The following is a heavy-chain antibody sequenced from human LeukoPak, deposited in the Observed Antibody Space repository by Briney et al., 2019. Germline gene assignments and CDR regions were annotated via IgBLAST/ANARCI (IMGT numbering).Heavy chain of an antibody. V-gene: IGHV3-30*02. J-gene: IGHJ6*03. CDR3: AKAGYCATAGCPDYYYMDV. D-gene: IGHD2-8*01. CDR2: IRYDGSNK. Sequence: GGSLRLSCAVSGFTFSSYAMHWVRQAPGKGLEWVSFIRYDGSNKFYADSVKGRFTISRDTSKNTLYLQMNSLRTEDSAMYYCAKAGYCATAGCPDYYYMDVWGRGTTVTVSS. CDR1: GFTFSSYA.